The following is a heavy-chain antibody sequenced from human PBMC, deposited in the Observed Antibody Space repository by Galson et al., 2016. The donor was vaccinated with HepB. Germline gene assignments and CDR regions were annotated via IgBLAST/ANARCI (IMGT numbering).Heavy chain of an antibody. J-gene: IGHJ3*01. Sequence: SLRLSCAASGFTFSRHYMTWVRQAPGKGLEWLANIKQDASEQFYADSVKGRFTISRANAKNSLFLQMNSLRVDDTAVYYCARESVIGTTPRDDAADVWGQGTMVIVSA. D-gene: IGHD1-20*01. V-gene: IGHV3-7*04. CDR3: ARESVIGTTPRDDAADV. CDR2: IKQDASEQ. CDR1: GFTFSRHY.